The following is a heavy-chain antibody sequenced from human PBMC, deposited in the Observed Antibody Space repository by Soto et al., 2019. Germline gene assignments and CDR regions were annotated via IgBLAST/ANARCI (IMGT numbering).Heavy chain of an antibody. Sequence: EVQLVESGGGLVQPGGSLRLSCAASGFTFSSYWMSWVRQAPGKGLEWVANIKKDGSEKYYVDSVKGRFTISRDNAKNSLDLQRNSRRGEDTAVYYCAREKGIAARDYYSGMDVWGQGTTVTVSS. J-gene: IGHJ6*02. CDR1: GFTFSSYW. D-gene: IGHD6-6*01. CDR2: IKKDGSEK. V-gene: IGHV3-7*01. CDR3: AREKGIAARDYYSGMDV.